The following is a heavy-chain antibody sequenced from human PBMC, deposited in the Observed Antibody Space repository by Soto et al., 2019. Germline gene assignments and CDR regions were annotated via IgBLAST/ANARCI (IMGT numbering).Heavy chain of an antibody. V-gene: IGHV5-10-1*03. CDR1: GYSFTSYW. CDR3: ASEYSSSSTPKGWFDP. D-gene: IGHD6-13*01. J-gene: IGHJ5*02. Sequence: EVQLVQSGAEVKKPGESLRISCKGSGYSFTSYWISWVRQMPGKGLEWMGRIDPSDSYTNYSPSFQGHVTISADKSISTAYLQWSSLKASDTAMYYCASEYSSSSTPKGWFDPWGQGTLVTISS. CDR2: IDPSDSYT.